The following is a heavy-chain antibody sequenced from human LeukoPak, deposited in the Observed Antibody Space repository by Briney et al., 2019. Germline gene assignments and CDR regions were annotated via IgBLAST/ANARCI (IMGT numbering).Heavy chain of an antibody. Sequence: PGGSLRLSCAASGFTFSNYWMSWVRQAPGKGLEWVANIRQDGSETYYVDSVKGRFTISRDNAKNSLYLQMNSLRAEDTAVYYCARAAYDYGDYRNWFDPWGQGTLVTVPS. V-gene: IGHV3-7*01. J-gene: IGHJ5*02. D-gene: IGHD4-17*01. CDR3: ARAAYDYGDYRNWFDP. CDR2: IRQDGSET. CDR1: GFTFSNYW.